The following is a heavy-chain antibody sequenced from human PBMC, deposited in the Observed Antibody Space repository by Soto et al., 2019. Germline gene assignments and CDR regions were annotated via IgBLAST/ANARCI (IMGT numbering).Heavy chain of an antibody. J-gene: IGHJ5*02. D-gene: IGHD6-13*01. CDR2: IYYSGST. CDR3: ARMQHSPDDWFDP. Sequence: SETLSLTCTVSGGSVSSGSYYWSWIRQPPGKGLEWIGYIYYSGSTNYNPSLKSRVTISVDTSKNQFSLKLSSVTAADTAVYYCARMQHSPDDWFDPWGQGTLVTVSS. CDR1: GGSVSSGSYY. V-gene: IGHV4-61*01.